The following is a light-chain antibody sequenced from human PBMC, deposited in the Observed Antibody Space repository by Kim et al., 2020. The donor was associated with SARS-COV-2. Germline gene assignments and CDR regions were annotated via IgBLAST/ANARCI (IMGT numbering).Light chain of an antibody. V-gene: IGKV3-15*01. Sequence: EIVMTQSPATLSVSPGERATLSCRASQSVSSNLAWYQQKPGQAPRLLIYGASTRATGIPARFSGSGSGTEFTLTISSLQSEDFAVYYCQQYPWTFGQGTKVDIK. J-gene: IGKJ1*01. CDR1: QSVSSN. CDR3: QQYPWT. CDR2: GAS.